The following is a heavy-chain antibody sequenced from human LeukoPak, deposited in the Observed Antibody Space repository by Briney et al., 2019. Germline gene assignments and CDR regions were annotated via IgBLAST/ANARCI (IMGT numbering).Heavy chain of an antibody. CDR2: IRASGDST. Sequence: GGSLRLSCADSGFMFAGYAMSWVRQAPGRGLEWVATIRASGDSTYLSDSVKGRFTISRDNSRKTLFLQLNSLRAEDTAIYYCAKDSGRGSYTYDCWGQGTLVTVSS. J-gene: IGHJ4*02. D-gene: IGHD1-26*01. CDR1: GFMFAGYA. CDR3: AKDSGRGSYTYDC. V-gene: IGHV3-23*01.